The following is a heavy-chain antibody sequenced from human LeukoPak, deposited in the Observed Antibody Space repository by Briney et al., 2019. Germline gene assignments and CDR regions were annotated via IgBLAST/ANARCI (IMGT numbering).Heavy chain of an antibody. CDR1: GGSISNYY. CDR3: AMYYSSYDLSGLDY. CDR2: IHSSGST. Sequence: SETLSLTCTVSGGSISNYYWTWIRQPPGKGLGWIGYIHSSGSTNYNPSLKSRLTMSLDTSRRQFSLKLTSVTAADTAVYYCAMYYSSYDLSGLDYWGQGTLVTVYS. V-gene: IGHV4-59*03. D-gene: IGHD5-12*01. J-gene: IGHJ4*02.